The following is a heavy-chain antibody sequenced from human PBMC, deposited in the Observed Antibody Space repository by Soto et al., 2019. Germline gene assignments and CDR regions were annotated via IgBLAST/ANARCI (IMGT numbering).Heavy chain of an antibody. CDR1: GYTFTSYG. V-gene: IGHV1-18*04. Sequence: ASVKVSCKASGYTFTSYGISWVRQAPGQGLEWMGWISAYNGNTNYAQKLQGRVTMTTDTSTSTAHMELRSLRSDDTAVYYCARGADSSGYYVFSSNWFDPWGQGTLVTVSS. CDR2: ISAYNGNT. D-gene: IGHD3-22*01. J-gene: IGHJ5*02. CDR3: ARGADSSGYYVFSSNWFDP.